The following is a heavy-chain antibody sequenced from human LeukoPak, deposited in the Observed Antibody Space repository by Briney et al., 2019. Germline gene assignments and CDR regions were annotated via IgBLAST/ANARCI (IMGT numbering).Heavy chain of an antibody. CDR1: GFTFSSYE. CDR3: SKTIAVADPTDY. J-gene: IGHJ4*02. Sequence: GGSLRLSCATSGFTFSSYEMHWVRQAPGKGLEWVSYISSSGSTIYYADSVKGRFTISRDNSKNTLYLRMNSLRAEDTAVYYCSKTIAVADPTDYWGQGTLVTVSS. CDR2: ISSSGSTI. V-gene: IGHV3-48*03. D-gene: IGHD6-19*01.